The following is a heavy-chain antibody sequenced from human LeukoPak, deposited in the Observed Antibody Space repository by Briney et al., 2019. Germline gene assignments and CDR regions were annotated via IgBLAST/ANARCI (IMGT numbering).Heavy chain of an antibody. CDR2: INSDGRST. J-gene: IGHJ3*01. V-gene: IGHV3-74*01. Sequence: GGSLRLSCAASGFTLSRYWMHWVRQAPGKGLAWVSRINSDGRSTSYADSVKGRFTISRGNAKNTLSLQMNSLGVEDTAVYYCARAQWLADDAFDVWGQGTMVTVSS. CDR1: GFTLSRYW. CDR3: ARAQWLADDAFDV. D-gene: IGHD6-19*01.